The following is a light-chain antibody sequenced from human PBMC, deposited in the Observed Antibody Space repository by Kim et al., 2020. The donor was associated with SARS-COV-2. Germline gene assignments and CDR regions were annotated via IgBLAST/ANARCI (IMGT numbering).Light chain of an antibody. Sequence: ALGQTVRITCQGDSLRSYYASWYQQKPGQAPVLVIYGKNNRPSGIPDRFSGSSSGNTGSLTITGAQAEDEADYYCNSRDSSGYHLVFGGGTKLTVL. J-gene: IGLJ2*01. CDR3: NSRDSSGYHLV. V-gene: IGLV3-19*01. CDR1: SLRSYY. CDR2: GKN.